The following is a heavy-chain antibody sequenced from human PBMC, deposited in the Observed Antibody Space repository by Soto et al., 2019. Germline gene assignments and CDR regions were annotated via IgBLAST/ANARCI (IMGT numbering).Heavy chain of an antibody. CDR1: GFTFSSYA. CDR3: AKAEGYASGWYEAY. Sequence: GGSLRLSCAASGFTFSSYAMSWVRQAPGKGLEWVSAISGSGGSTYYADSVKGRFTISRDNSKNTLYLQMNSLRAEDTAVYYCAKAEGYASGWYEAYWGRGTVVTVSS. V-gene: IGHV3-23*01. D-gene: IGHD6-19*01. J-gene: IGHJ4*02. CDR2: ISGSGGST.